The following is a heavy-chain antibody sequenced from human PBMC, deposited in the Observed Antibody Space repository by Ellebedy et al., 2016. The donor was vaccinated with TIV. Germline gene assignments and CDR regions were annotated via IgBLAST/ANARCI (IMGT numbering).Heavy chain of an antibody. CDR3: AREVAEGQGDMDV. J-gene: IGHJ6*02. V-gene: IGHV3-33*01. CDR2: IWSDGSLK. D-gene: IGHD5-12*01. CDR1: GFTFSHYH. Sequence: RGGSLRLSCAASGFTFSHYHMHWVRQAPGKGLEWVALIWSDGSLKYYTDSVKGRFTVSRDNSKDTLFLQMNSLRGDDTAVYYCAREVAEGQGDMDVWGQGTTVTVSS.